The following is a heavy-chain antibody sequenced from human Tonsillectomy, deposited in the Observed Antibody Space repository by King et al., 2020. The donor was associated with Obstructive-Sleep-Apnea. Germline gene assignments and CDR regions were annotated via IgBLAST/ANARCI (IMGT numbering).Heavy chain of an antibody. CDR2: ISYYGSIK. D-gene: IGHD1-26*01. CDR3: ARSGWELYYFDY. J-gene: IGHJ4*02. V-gene: IGHV3-30*14. Sequence: QVHLVESGGGVVQPGRSLRLSCAASGFTFSSYAMHWVRQAPGKGLEWVAVISYYGSIKYYADSVKGRFTISRDNSKNTLYLQMNSLRAEDTAVYYCARSGWELYYFDYWGQGTLVTVSS. CDR1: GFTFSSYA.